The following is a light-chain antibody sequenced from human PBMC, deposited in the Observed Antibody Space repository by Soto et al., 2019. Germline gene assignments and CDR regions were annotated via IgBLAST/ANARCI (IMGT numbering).Light chain of an antibody. CDR1: QSINTY. V-gene: IGKV1-39*01. CDR2: SSS. CDR3: QQSYSTRFT. Sequence: FQMTQSPSSLSASVGDRVTITCRASQSINTYLNWYQFKPGKAPKLLIFSSSNLQTGVPSRFSGSGSGTHFTLTTTRLQPEDSATYYCQQSYSTRFTFGPGTQVEI. J-gene: IGKJ3*01.